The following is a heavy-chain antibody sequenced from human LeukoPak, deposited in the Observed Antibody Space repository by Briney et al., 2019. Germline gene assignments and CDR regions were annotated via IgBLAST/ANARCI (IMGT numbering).Heavy chain of an antibody. CDR3: ARAFKRFGVQGSWFDP. Sequence: GASVKVSCKATGYTFTSYGISWVRQAPGQGLEWMGWISAYNGNTNYAQKLQGRATMTTDTSTSTAYMELRSLRSDDTAVYYCARAFKRFGVQGSWFDPWGQGTLVTVSS. CDR2: ISAYNGNT. D-gene: IGHD3-3*01. J-gene: IGHJ5*02. CDR1: GYTFTSYG. V-gene: IGHV1-18*01.